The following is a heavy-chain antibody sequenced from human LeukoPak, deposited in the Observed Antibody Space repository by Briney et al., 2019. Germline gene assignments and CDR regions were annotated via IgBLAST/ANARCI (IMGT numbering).Heavy chain of an antibody. CDR2: IYYSGST. CDR3: ARNVVEGYDYAYYYYYMDV. V-gene: IGHV4-39*07. D-gene: IGHD5-12*01. CDR1: GGSISSSSYY. Sequence: PSETLSLTCTVSGGSISSSSYYWGWIRQPPGKGLEWIGSIYYSGSTYYNPSLKSRVTISVDTSKNQFSLKLSSVTAAGTAVYYCARNVVEGYDYAYYYYYMDVWGKGTTVTVSS. J-gene: IGHJ6*03.